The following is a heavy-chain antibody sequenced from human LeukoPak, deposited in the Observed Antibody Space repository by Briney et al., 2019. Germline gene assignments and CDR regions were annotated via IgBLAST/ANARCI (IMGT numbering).Heavy chain of an antibody. J-gene: IGHJ4*02. D-gene: IGHD3-22*01. V-gene: IGHV1-18*01. CDR3: ASGYYDSSGYPKVFDY. CDR1: GYTFTSYG. CDR2: ISAYNGNT. Sequence: GASVKVSCKASGYTFTSYGISWVRQAPGQGLEWMGWISAYNGNTNYAQKPQGRVTMTTDTSTSTAYMELRSLRSDDTAVYYCASGYYDSSGYPKVFDYWGQGTLVTVSS.